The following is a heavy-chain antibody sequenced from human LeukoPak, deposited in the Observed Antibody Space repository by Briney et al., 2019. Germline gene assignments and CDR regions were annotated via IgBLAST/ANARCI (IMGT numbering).Heavy chain of an antibody. J-gene: IGHJ4*02. Sequence: SETLSLTCTVSGGSISSYCWSWIRRPPGKGLEWIGYIYYSGSTNYNPSLKSRVTISVDTSKNQFSLKLSSVTAADTAVYYCARGMSSGSFFDYWGQGTLVTVSS. D-gene: IGHD3-22*01. V-gene: IGHV4-59*08. CDR1: GGSISSYC. CDR2: IYYSGST. CDR3: ARGMSSGSFFDY.